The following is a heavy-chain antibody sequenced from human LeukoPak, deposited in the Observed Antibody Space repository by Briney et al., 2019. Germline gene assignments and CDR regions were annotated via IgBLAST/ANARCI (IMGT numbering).Heavy chain of an antibody. CDR3: ARGGLRYFDWLPPHYYYGMDV. Sequence: GGSLRLSCAASGFTFSSYSMNWVRQAPGQGLEWVSSISSSSSYIYYADSVKGRFTISRDNAKNSLYLQMNSLRAEDTAVYYCARGGLRYFDWLPPHYYYGMDVWGQGTTVTVSS. CDR1: GFTFSSYS. D-gene: IGHD3-9*01. V-gene: IGHV3-21*01. CDR2: ISSSSSYI. J-gene: IGHJ6*02.